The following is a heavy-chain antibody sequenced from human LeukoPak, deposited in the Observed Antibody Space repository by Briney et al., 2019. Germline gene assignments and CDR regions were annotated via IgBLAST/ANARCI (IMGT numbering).Heavy chain of an antibody. Sequence: ASVKVSCKASGGTFSSYAISWVRQAPGQGLEWMGGIIPIFGTANYAQKFQGRVTITADKSTSTAYMELSSLRSEDTAVYYCARGATTMVRGVIISYYYYYYMDVWGKGTTVTISS. CDR3: ARGATTMVRGVIISYYYYYYMDV. D-gene: IGHD3-10*01. J-gene: IGHJ6*03. CDR2: IIPIFGTA. CDR1: GGTFSSYA. V-gene: IGHV1-69*06.